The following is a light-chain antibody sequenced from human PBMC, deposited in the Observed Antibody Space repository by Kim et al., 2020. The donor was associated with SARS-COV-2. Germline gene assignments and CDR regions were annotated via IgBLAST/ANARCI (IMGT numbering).Light chain of an antibody. CDR1: QHIYNY. V-gene: IGKV1-39*01. CDR2: AAS. J-gene: IGKJ4*01. CDR3: QQSYRMPLT. Sequence: DIQMTQSPSSLSASVGDRVAITCRAIQHIYNYLNWYQHKPGKAPKLLIYAASNLQSGVPSRFSGSGSGADFNLTISSLQPEDVATYYCQQSYRMPLTFGGGTKVDIK.